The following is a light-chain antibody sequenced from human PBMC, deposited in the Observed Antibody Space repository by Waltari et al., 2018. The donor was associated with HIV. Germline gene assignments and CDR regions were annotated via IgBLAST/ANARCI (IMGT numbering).Light chain of an antibody. CDR2: KDT. CDR3: QSADTSGTRV. Sequence: SFELTQPPSVSVSPGQTARITCSGDALAKQYTYWYQQKPGQAPVVVIYKDTARPSWIPGRFSGSRVGTTVTLTISAVQAEDEADYYCQSADTSGTRVFASGTKVTVL. CDR1: ALAKQY. J-gene: IGLJ1*01. V-gene: IGLV3-25*03.